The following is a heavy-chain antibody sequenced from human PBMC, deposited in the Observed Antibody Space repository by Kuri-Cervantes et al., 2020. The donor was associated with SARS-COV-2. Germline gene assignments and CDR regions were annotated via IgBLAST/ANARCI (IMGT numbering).Heavy chain of an antibody. CDR2: IIPIFGTA. Sequence: SVKVSCKASGGTFSSYAISWVRQAPGQGLEWMGGIIPIFGTANYAQKFQGRVKITADESTSTAYMELSSLRSEDTAVYYCARVHYDFWSGYYRSPDYWYFDLWGRGTLVTVSS. V-gene: IGHV1-69*13. CDR3: ARVHYDFWSGYYRSPDYWYFDL. J-gene: IGHJ2*01. D-gene: IGHD3-3*01. CDR1: GGTFSSYA.